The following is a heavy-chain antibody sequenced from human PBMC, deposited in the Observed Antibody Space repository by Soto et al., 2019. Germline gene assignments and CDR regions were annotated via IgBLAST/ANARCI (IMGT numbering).Heavy chain of an antibody. J-gene: IGHJ4*02. CDR1: GFTFSSSG. Sequence: VGSLRLSCAASGFTFSSSGMHWVRQAPGKGLEWVAVISYDGSNKFYADSVKGRFTISRDNFRNTLYMQMNSLRAEDTAVYYCAKEFHSWNYFDYWGQGTLVTVSS. D-gene: IGHD1-20*01. V-gene: IGHV3-30*18. CDR2: ISYDGSNK. CDR3: AKEFHSWNYFDY.